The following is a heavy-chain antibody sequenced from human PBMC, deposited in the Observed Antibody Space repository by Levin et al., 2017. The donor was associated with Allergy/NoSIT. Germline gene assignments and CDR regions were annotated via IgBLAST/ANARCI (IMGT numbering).Heavy chain of an antibody. D-gene: IGHD6-13*01. CDR1: GFTFSNAW. J-gene: IGHJ6*02. CDR3: TTESSWIYYYYGMDV. V-gene: IGHV3-15*01. CDR2: IKSKTDGGTT. Sequence: ASETLSLTCAASGFTFSNAWMSWVRQAPGKGLEWVGRIKSKTDGGTTDYAAPVKGRFTISRDDSKNTLYLQMNSLKTEDTAVYYCTTESSWIYYYYGMDVWGQGTTVTVSS.